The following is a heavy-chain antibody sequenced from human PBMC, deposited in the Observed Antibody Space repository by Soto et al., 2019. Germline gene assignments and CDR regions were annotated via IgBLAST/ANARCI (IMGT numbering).Heavy chain of an antibody. CDR2: ISAYNGNT. CDR3: ARVYCSSTSCYEGSDY. CDR1: GYTFTSYG. Sequence: ASVKVSCKASGYTFTSYGISWVRQAPGQGLEWMGWISAYNGNTNYAQKLQGRVTMTTDTSTSTAYMELRGLRSDDTAVYYCARVYCSSTSCYEGSDYWGQGTLVTVSS. J-gene: IGHJ4*02. V-gene: IGHV1-18*01. D-gene: IGHD2-2*01.